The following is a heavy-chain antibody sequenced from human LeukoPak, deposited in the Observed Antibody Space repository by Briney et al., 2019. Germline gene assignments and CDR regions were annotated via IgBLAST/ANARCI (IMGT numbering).Heavy chain of an antibody. V-gene: IGHV3-23*01. Sequence: GGSLRLSCAASGFTFNTYAMSWVRQAPGKGLEWVSGISASGGSTYYADSVKGRFTISRDNSKSTLYLQMNSLRAEDTAVYYCAKGLQKYYYDSSGYYLGTPFDYWGQGTLVTVSS. CDR3: AKGLQKYYYDSSGYYLGTPFDY. D-gene: IGHD3-22*01. J-gene: IGHJ4*02. CDR1: GFTFNTYA. CDR2: ISASGGST.